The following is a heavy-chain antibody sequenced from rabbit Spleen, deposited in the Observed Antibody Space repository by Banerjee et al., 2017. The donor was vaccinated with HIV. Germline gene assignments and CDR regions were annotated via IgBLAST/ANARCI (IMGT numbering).Heavy chain of an antibody. D-gene: IGHD8-1*01. J-gene: IGHJ6*01. CDR1: GFDFSSSYY. CDR3: ARDTGSSFSSYGMDL. V-gene: IGHV1S45*01. CDR2: MRPTTTYT. Sequence: QEQLKETGGGLVQPGGSLTLSCKASGFDFSSSYYMCWVRQAPGKGLEWIACMRPTTTYTYYASWAKGRFTISITSSTTVTLQMTSLTGADTATYFCARDTGSSFSSYGMDLWGQGTLVTVS.